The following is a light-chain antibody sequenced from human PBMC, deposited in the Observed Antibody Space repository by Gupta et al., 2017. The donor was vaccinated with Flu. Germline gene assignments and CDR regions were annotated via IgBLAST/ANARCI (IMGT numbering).Light chain of an antibody. CDR3: QQYGSSPS. Sequence: EIVLTQSPGTRSLSQGERATLSCRASQSVSSSYLAWYQQKPGQAPRLLIYGASSRATGIPDRCSGSGSGTDFTLTISRLEPEDFAVYYCQQYGSSPSFGQGTKLEIK. CDR1: QSVSSSY. J-gene: IGKJ2*01. CDR2: GAS. V-gene: IGKV3-20*01.